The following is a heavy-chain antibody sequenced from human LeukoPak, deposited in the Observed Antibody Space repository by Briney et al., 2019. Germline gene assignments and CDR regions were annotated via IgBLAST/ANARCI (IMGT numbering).Heavy chain of an antibody. CDR3: ARDFDGPRASDY. CDR1: GFTFSSYS. V-gene: IGHV3-48*01. Sequence: GGSLRLSCAASGFTFSSYSMNWVRQAPGKGLEWVSYISSSSSTIYHADSVKGRFTISRDNAKNSLYLQMNSLRAEDTAVYYCARDFDGPRASDYWGQGISVTVSS. J-gene: IGHJ4*02. D-gene: IGHD4-17*01. CDR2: ISSSSSTI.